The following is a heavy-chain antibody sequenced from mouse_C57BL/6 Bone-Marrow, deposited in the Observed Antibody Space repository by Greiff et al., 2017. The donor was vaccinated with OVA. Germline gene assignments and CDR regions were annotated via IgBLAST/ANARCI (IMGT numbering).Heavy chain of an antibody. V-gene: IGHV1-82*01. CDR3: ARSTTVVATKGFAY. CDR1: GYAFSSSW. D-gene: IGHD1-1*01. J-gene: IGHJ3*01. CDR2: IYPGDGDT. Sequence: QVQLQQSGPELVKPGASVKISCKASGYAFSSSWMNWVKQRPGKGLEWIGRIYPGDGDTNYNGKFKGKATLTVDKSSSTAYMQLSSLTSEDSAVYFCARSTTVVATKGFAYWGQGTLVTVSA.